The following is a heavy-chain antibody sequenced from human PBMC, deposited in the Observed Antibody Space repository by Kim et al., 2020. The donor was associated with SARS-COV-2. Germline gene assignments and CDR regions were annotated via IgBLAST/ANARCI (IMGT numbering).Heavy chain of an antibody. CDR1: GFTFSSYG. CDR3: ARSDLPYDFWSGYLSRLYYYYGMDV. CDR2: IWYDGSNK. J-gene: IGHJ6*02. Sequence: GGSLRLSCAASGFTFSSYGMHWVRQAPGKGLEWVAVIWYDGSNKYYADSVKGRFTISRDNSKNTLYLQMNSLRAEDTAVYYCARSDLPYDFWSGYLSRLYYYYGMDVWGQGTTVTVSS. D-gene: IGHD3-3*01. V-gene: IGHV3-33*01.